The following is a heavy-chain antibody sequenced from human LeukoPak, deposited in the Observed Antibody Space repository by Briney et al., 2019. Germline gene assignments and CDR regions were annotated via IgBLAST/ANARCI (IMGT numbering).Heavy chain of an antibody. D-gene: IGHD3-22*01. CDR1: GGTFSSYA. Sequence: SVKVSCKASGGTFSSYAISWVRQAPGQGLEWMGGIIPIFGTANYAQKFQGRVTITADESTSTAYMELSSLRSEDTAVYYCARGNYYDSSGYPRRFGYWGQGTLVTVSS. CDR3: ARGNYYDSSGYPRRFGY. CDR2: IIPIFGTA. V-gene: IGHV1-69*13. J-gene: IGHJ4*02.